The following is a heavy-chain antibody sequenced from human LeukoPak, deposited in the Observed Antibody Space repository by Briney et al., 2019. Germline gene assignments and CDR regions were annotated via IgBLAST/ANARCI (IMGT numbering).Heavy chain of an antibody. J-gene: IGHJ4*03. Sequence: PGRSLRLSCAASGFTFDDYAMHWVRQAPGKGLEWVSGISWNSGSIGYADSVKGRFTISRDNAKNSLYLQMNSLRAEDTALYYCAKDKLYAAVRYFDYWGQGTLVTVSS. CDR1: GFTFDDYA. CDR3: AKDKLYAAVRYFDY. V-gene: IGHV3-9*01. D-gene: IGHD2-2*02. CDR2: ISWNSGSI.